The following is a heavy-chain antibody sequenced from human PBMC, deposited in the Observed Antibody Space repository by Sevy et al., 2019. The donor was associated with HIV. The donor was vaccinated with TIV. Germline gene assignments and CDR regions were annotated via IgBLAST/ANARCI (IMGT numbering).Heavy chain of an antibody. CDR1: GGSISSYY. CDR3: ARWRRRGPYYYDSSGFNYFDY. D-gene: IGHD3-22*01. J-gene: IGHJ4*02. CDR2: IYYSGST. V-gene: IGHV4-59*01. Sequence: SETLSLTCTVSGGSISSYYWSWIRQPPGKGLEWIGYIYYSGSTNYNPSPESRVTISVDTSKNQFSRKLGSVTAADTAVYYCARWRRRGPYYYDSSGFNYFDYWGQGTLVTVSS.